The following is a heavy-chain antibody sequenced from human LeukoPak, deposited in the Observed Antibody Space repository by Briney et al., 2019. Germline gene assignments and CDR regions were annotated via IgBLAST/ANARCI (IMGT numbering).Heavy chain of an antibody. Sequence: PGGSLRLSCAASGFAVKSSYMNWVRQAPGKGLEWVSVLYAGGESYYADSVLGRFTISRDNSNNTLFLEMNSLTAADTAVYFCARDSAGNQYSSGNFDLWGQGTLVTVSS. D-gene: IGHD3-10*01. CDR2: LYAGGES. CDR3: ARDSAGNQYSSGNFDL. V-gene: IGHV3-53*01. J-gene: IGHJ4*02. CDR1: GFAVKSSY.